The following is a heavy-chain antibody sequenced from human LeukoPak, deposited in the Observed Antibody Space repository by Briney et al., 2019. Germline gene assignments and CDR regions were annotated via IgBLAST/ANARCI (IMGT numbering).Heavy chain of an antibody. Sequence: ASVKVSCKASGYTFTGYYMHWVRQAPGQGLEWMGWINPNSGGTNYAQKFQGRVTMTRDTSISTAYMELSRLRSDDTAVYYCASPSLPPIDYYGSGSPYTLSQKNYYGMDVWGQGTTVTVSS. CDR2: INPNSGGT. V-gene: IGHV1-2*02. J-gene: IGHJ6*02. CDR1: GYTFTGYY. CDR3: ASPSLPPIDYYGSGSPYTLSQKNYYGMDV. D-gene: IGHD3-10*01.